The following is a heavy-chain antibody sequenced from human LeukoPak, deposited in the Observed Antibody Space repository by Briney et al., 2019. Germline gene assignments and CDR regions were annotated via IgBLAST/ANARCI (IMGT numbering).Heavy chain of an antibody. CDR3: ARSPVCGGDCYMQGFDY. Sequence: ASVKVSCKASGYTYTSYDINWVRQATGQGLEWMGWMNPNSGNTGYAQKFQGRVTITRNTSISTAYMELSSLRSEDTAVYYCARSPVCGGDCYMQGFDYWGQGTLVTVSS. J-gene: IGHJ4*02. CDR1: GYTYTSYD. D-gene: IGHD2-21*01. V-gene: IGHV1-8*03. CDR2: MNPNSGNT.